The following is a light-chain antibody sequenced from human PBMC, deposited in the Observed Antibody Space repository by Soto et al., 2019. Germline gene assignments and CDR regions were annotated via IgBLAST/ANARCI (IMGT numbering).Light chain of an antibody. Sequence: IQMTQSPSSLSASVGDSVTVTCRASQSINIYLNWYQQKPGKAPTLLIYGASSLQSGVPSRITGGGSRKDFTLTISSLQPEDFVTYCCQQSYRSPYTFGQGTKLEIK. CDR3: QQSYRSPYT. V-gene: IGKV1-39*01. CDR1: QSINIY. CDR2: GAS. J-gene: IGKJ2*01.